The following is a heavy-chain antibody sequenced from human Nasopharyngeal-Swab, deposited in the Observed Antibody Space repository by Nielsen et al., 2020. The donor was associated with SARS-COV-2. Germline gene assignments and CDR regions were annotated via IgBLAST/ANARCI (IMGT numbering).Heavy chain of an antibody. J-gene: IGHJ4*02. CDR1: GFTFSSYA. Sequence: GGSLRLSCVASGFTFSSYAMSWVRQAPGKGLEWVSVIYSGGTTYYADSVKGRFTISRDNSKNTLYLQMNSLRAEDTAVYYCARALEYSSSSWDYWGQGTLVTVSS. D-gene: IGHD6-6*01. V-gene: IGHV3-53*01. CDR3: ARALEYSSSSWDY. CDR2: IYSGGTT.